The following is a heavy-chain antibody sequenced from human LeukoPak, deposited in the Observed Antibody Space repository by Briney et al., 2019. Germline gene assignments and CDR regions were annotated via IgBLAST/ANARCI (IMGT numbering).Heavy chain of an antibody. CDR3: ARDLGSQGLWFGERSNWFDP. CDR1: GGSISSSSYY. D-gene: IGHD3-10*01. CDR2: IYYSGST. Sequence: PSETLSLTCTVSGGSISSSSYYWGWIRQPPGKGLEWIGSIYYSGSTYYNPSLKSRVTISVDTSKNQFSLKLSSVTAADTAVYYCARDLGSQGLWFGERSNWFDPWGQGTLVTVSS. J-gene: IGHJ5*02. V-gene: IGHV4-39*07.